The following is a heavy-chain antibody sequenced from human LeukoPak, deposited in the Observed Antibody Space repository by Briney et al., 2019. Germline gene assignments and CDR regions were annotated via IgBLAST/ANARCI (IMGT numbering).Heavy chain of an antibody. D-gene: IGHD3-3*01. Sequence: PSETLSLTCTVSGGSISSDYWSWIRQPPGKGLEWIGYVYYSGITNYNPSLKSRVTISVGTSKNHFSLKLTSVTAADTAVCYCARLLGWSGPINWFDPWGRGTLVTVSS. CDR2: VYYSGIT. CDR1: GGSISSDY. V-gene: IGHV4-59*08. J-gene: IGHJ5*02. CDR3: ARLLGWSGPINWFDP.